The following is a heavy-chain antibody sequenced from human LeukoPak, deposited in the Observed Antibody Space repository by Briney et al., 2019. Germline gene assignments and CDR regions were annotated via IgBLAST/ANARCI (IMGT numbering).Heavy chain of an antibody. D-gene: IGHD1-1*01. J-gene: IGHJ4*02. CDR3: ARWVHKLAHFDY. CDR2: TWYNSKWYN. CDR1: GDSVSSNTVA. Sequence: SQTLSLTCALSGDSVSSNTVAWNWIRQSPSKGLEWLGRTWYNSKWYNSYAVSMKSRIIINTDTSKNQFSLQLNSVTPEDTAVYCCARWVHKLAHFDYWGQGSLVTVSS. V-gene: IGHV6-1*01.